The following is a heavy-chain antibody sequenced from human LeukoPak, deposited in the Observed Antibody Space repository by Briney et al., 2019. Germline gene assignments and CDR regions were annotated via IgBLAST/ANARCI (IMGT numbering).Heavy chain of an antibody. Sequence: GGSLRLSCAASGFTFSSYEMNWVRQAPGKGLEWVSYISSSGSTIYYADSVKGRFTISRDNAKNSLYLQMNSLRAEDTDVYYCARSQGYYDSSGYYIRWGQGTLVTVSS. V-gene: IGHV3-48*03. CDR3: ARSQGYYDSSGYYIR. D-gene: IGHD3-22*01. J-gene: IGHJ4*02. CDR1: GFTFSSYE. CDR2: ISSSGSTI.